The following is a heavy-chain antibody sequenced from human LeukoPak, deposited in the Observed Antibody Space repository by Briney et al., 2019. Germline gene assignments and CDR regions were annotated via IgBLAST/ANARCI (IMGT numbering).Heavy chain of an antibody. CDR3: ARCDCSGGSCYSGARGGLYYMDV. D-gene: IGHD2-15*01. CDR1: GFTFSSYA. J-gene: IGHJ6*03. Sequence: GGSLRLSCAASGFTFSSYAMSWVRQAPGKGLEWVSAISGSGGSTYYADSVKGRFTISRDNAKNSLYLQMNSLRAEDTAVYYCARCDCSGGSCYSGARGGLYYMDVWGKGTTVTVSS. V-gene: IGHV3-23*01. CDR2: ISGSGGST.